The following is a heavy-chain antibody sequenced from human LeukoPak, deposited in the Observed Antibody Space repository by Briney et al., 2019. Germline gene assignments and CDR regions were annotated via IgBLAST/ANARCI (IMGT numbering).Heavy chain of an antibody. CDR1: GGSITSSSYY. D-gene: IGHD5-18*01. CDR3: ARGQGYSYGYEWFDP. Sequence: PSETLSLTCTVSGGSITSSSYYWSWIRQPAGKGLEWIGRIYTSGSTNYNPSLKSRVTISVDTSKNQFSLKLSSVTAADTAVYYCARGQGYSYGYEWFDPWGQGTLVTVSS. V-gene: IGHV4-61*02. J-gene: IGHJ5*02. CDR2: IYTSGST.